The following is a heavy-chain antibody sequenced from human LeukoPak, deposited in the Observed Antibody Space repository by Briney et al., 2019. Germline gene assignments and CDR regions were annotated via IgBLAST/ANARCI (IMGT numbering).Heavy chain of an antibody. CDR2: IYHSGST. J-gene: IGHJ6*03. CDR1: DYSISSGYY. Sequence: SETLSLTCTVSDYSISSGYYWGWIRQPPGKGLEWIGSIYHSGSTYYNPSLKSRLTISVDTSKNQFSLKLSSVTAADTAVYYCARLDYYNYYMDVWGKGTTVTVSS. V-gene: IGHV4-38-2*02. CDR3: ARLDYYNYYMDV.